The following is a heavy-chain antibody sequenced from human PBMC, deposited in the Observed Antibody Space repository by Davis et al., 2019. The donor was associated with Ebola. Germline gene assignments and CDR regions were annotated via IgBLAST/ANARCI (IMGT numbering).Heavy chain of an antibody. CDR2: ISAYNGNT. Sequence: ASVKVSCKASGYTFTSYGISWVRQAPGQGLEWMGWISAYNGNTNYAQKLQGRVTMTTDTSTSTAYMELRSLRPDDTAVYYCARAEVHYDFWSGQEHNGMDVWGQGTTVTVSS. CDR1: GYTFTSYG. D-gene: IGHD3-3*01. V-gene: IGHV1-18*01. CDR3: ARAEVHYDFWSGQEHNGMDV. J-gene: IGHJ6*02.